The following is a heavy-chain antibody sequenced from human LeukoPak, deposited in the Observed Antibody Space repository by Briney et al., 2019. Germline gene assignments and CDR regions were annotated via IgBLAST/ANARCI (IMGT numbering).Heavy chain of an antibody. V-gene: IGHV4-30-4*01. CDR2: IYYSGST. CDR3: ARVGYCGGDCYATPYWYFDL. D-gene: IGHD2-21*02. CDR1: GGSISSGDYY. J-gene: IGHJ2*01. Sequence: SETLSLTCTVSGGSISSGDYYWSWIRQPPGKGLEWIGYIYYSGSTYYNPSLKSRVTISVDTSKNQFSLKLSSVTAADTAVYYCARVGYCGGDCYATPYWYFDLWGRGTLVTASS.